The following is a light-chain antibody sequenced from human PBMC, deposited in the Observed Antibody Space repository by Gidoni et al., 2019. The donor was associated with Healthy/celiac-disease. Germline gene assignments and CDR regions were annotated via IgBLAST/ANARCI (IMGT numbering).Light chain of an antibody. V-gene: IGLV2-23*01. CDR1: SSDVGSYNL. J-gene: IGLJ3*02. CDR3: CSYAGSSTLV. CDR2: ESS. Sequence: QSALTQPASVSGSPGQSITISCSGSSSDVGSYNLVSWYHQHPGKATKLMIYESSKRPSGVSNRFSGSKSGNTASLTISGLQAEDEVDYYCCSYAGSSTLVFGGGTKLTVL.